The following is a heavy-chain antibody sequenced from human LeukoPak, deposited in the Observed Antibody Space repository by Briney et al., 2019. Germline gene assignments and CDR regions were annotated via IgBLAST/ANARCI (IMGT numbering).Heavy chain of an antibody. J-gene: IGHJ4*02. D-gene: IGHD3-16*01. CDR2: IKQDGSEK. CDR3: TRDDGGPDY. Sequence: GGSLGLSCAASGFTFSSYWMSWVRQAPGKGLEWVADIKQDGSEKDYVDSVKGRFTISRDNAKNSLFLQMNSLRAEDTAVYYCTRDDGGPDYWGQGTLVTVSS. V-gene: IGHV3-7*01. CDR1: GFTFSSYW.